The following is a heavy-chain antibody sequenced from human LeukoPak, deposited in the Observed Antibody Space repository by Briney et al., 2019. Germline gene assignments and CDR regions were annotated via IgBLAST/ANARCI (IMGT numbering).Heavy chain of an antibody. CDR3: ARDEYYYDSSGFKG. Sequence: SETLSLTCAVYGGSFSGYYWSWIRQPPGKGLEWIGEINHSGSTNYNPSLKSRVTISVDTSKNQFSLKLSSVTAADTAVYYCARDEYYYDSSGFKGWGQGTLVTVSS. D-gene: IGHD3-22*01. J-gene: IGHJ4*02. CDR2: INHSGST. V-gene: IGHV4-34*01. CDR1: GGSFSGYY.